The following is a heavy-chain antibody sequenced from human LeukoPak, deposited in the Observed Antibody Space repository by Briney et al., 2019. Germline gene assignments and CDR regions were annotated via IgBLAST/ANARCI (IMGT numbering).Heavy chain of an antibody. CDR3: AKVRVGATIDD. Sequence: GGSLRLSCVASGFTFRSYAMNWVRQAPGKGLQWVSGISESGVGSNYADSVKGRFTTSRDNSKNTLYLQMNSLRAEDTAVYYCAKVRVGATIDDWGQGTLVTVSS. V-gene: IGHV3-23*01. D-gene: IGHD1-26*01. J-gene: IGHJ4*02. CDR2: ISESGVGS. CDR1: GFTFRSYA.